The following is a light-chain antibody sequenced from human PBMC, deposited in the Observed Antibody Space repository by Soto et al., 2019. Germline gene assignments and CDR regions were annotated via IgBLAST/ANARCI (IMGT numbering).Light chain of an antibody. Sequence: DVHMTQSPSALSASVGDRVTLACRASQSIGSWLAWYQQKPGKASKLLIYKASTLENGVPSRFNGSGSGTDFTLTISSLQSADFATYYCLQYHTYPRTFGQGTRLEI. CDR1: QSIGSW. V-gene: IGKV1-5*03. CDR2: KAS. J-gene: IGKJ2*02. CDR3: LQYHTYPRT.